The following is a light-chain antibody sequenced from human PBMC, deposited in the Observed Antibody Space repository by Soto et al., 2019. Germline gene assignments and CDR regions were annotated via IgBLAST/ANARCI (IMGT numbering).Light chain of an antibody. CDR2: WAS. V-gene: IGKV4-1*01. CDR3: KQYYSTPST. CDR1: QSVLYSSNNKNY. Sequence: DIVMTQSPDSLAVSLGERATINCKSSQSVLYSSNNKNYLAWYQQKPGQPHKLLIYWASTRESGVHDRFSGSGSGTDFTLTISSLQAEDVAVYYCKQYYSTPSTFGQGTKVDI. J-gene: IGKJ1*01.